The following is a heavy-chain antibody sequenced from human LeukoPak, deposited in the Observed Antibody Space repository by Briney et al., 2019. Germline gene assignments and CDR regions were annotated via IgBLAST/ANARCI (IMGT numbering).Heavy chain of an antibody. V-gene: IGHV1-2*06. CDR2: INPNSGDT. J-gene: IGHJ4*02. Sequence: ASVKVSCKASGYTFTVYHMHWVRQAPGQGLEWMGRINPNSGDTNYAQKFQGRVTMTRDTSISTAYMELSRLRSDDTAVYYCARDYCSSTSCLFDYWGQGTLVTVSS. CDR1: GYTFTVYH. D-gene: IGHD2-2*01. CDR3: ARDYCSSTSCLFDY.